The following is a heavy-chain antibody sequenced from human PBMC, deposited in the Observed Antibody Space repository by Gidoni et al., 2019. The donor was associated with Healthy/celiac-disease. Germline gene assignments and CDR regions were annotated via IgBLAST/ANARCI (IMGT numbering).Heavy chain of an antibody. J-gene: IGHJ4*02. CDR1: GFTFSSYG. V-gene: IGHV3-30*18. CDR3: AKGIGGRFGELSFDY. CDR2: ISYDGSNK. Sequence: QVQLVESGGGVVQPGRSLRLSCAASGFTFSSYGMHWVRQAPGKGLEWVAVISYDGSNKYYADSVKGRFTISRDNSKNTLYLQMNSLRAEDTAVYYCAKGIGGRFGELSFDYWGQGTLVTVSS. D-gene: IGHD3-10*01.